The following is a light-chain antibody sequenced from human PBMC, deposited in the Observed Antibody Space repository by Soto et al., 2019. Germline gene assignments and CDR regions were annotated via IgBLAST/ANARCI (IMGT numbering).Light chain of an antibody. J-gene: IGLJ1*01. Sequence: QSVLTQPPSASGSPGQSVTISCTGTSSDIGAYNYVSWYQQHPGKVPKLMIYEVSNRPSGVSNRFSGSKSGNTASLTISGLQAEDETDYYCFSYTSSGTYVFGTGTKV. CDR1: SSDIGAYNY. CDR2: EVS. V-gene: IGLV2-14*01. CDR3: FSYTSSGTYV.